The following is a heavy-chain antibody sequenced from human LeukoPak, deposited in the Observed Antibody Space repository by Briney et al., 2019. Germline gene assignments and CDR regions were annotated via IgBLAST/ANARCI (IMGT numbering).Heavy chain of an antibody. Sequence: PSETLSLTSTVSGGSISSYYWSWIRQPPGKGLEWIGYIYYSGSTNYNPSLKSRVTISVDTSKKQFSLKLSSVTAADTAVYYCARLGAAVFNWFDPWGQGTLVTVSS. J-gene: IGHJ5*02. CDR2: IYYSGST. CDR3: ARLGAAVFNWFDP. CDR1: GGSISSYY. D-gene: IGHD6-13*01. V-gene: IGHV4-59*08.